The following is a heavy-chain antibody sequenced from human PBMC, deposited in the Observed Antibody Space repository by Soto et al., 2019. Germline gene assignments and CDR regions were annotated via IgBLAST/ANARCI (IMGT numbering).Heavy chain of an antibody. J-gene: IGHJ3*02. CDR1: GYTFTSYY. CDR2: MNPNSGNT. D-gene: IGHD6-19*01. CDR3: ARGGNSGWFDAFDI. Sequence: ASVKVSCKASGYTFTSYYMHWVRQATGQGLEWMGWMNPNSGNTGYAQKFQGRVTMTRNTSISTAYMELSSLRSEDTAVYYCARGGNSGWFDAFDIWGQGTMVTVSS. V-gene: IGHV1-8*02.